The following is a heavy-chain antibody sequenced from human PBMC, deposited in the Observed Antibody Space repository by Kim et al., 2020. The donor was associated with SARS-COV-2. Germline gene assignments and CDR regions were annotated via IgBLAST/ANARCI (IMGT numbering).Heavy chain of an antibody. CDR2: MNPNSGNT. Sequence: ASVKVSCKASGYTFTSYDINWVRQATGQGLEWMGWMNPNSGNTGYAQKFQGRVTMTRNTSISTAYMELSSLRSEDTAVYYCARASFFFRIAARQGNFDYWGQGTLVTVSS. CDR3: ARASFFFRIAARQGNFDY. D-gene: IGHD6-6*01. V-gene: IGHV1-8*01. J-gene: IGHJ4*02. CDR1: GYTFTSYD.